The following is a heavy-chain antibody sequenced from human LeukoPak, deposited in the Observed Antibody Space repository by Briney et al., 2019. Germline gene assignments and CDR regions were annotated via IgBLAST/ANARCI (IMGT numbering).Heavy chain of an antibody. CDR1: GFTFSSYA. V-gene: IGHV3-30*01. Sequence: GGSLRLSCAASGFTFSSYAMHWVRQAPGKGLEWVAVISYDGSNKYYANFVKGRFTISRDNSKNTLYLQMISMRAEDTAVYYCARAYYDFWSGYYQYYYYYYYMDVWGKGTTVTVSS. CDR2: ISYDGSNK. J-gene: IGHJ6*03. D-gene: IGHD3-3*01. CDR3: ARAYYDFWSGYYQYYYYYYYMDV.